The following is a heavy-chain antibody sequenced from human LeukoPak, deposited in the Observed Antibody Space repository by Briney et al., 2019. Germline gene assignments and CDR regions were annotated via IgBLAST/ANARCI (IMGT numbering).Heavy chain of an antibody. D-gene: IGHD3-10*01. V-gene: IGHV4-59*01. CDR2: IYYSGST. Sequence: PSETLSLTCTVSGGSISSYYWSWIRQPPGKGLEWIGYIYYSGSTNYNPSLKRRVTISVDTSKNQFPLKLSSVTAADTAVYYCARAAVRGVVDYWGQGTLVTVSS. J-gene: IGHJ4*02. CDR3: ARAAVRGVVDY. CDR1: GGSISSYY.